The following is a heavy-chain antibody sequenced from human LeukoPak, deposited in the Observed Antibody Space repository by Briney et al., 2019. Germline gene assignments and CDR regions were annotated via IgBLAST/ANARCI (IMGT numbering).Heavy chain of an antibody. CDR2: IYYSGST. D-gene: IGHD6-13*01. CDR3: ARATAAGTPNWFDP. Sequence: GSLRLSCAASGFTFSSYAMSWVRQAPGKGLEWIGSIYYSGSTYYNPSLKSRVTISVDTSKNQFSLKLSSVTAADTAVYYCARATAAGTPNWFDPWGQGTLVTVSS. J-gene: IGHJ5*02. V-gene: IGHV4-39*07. CDR1: GFTFSSYA.